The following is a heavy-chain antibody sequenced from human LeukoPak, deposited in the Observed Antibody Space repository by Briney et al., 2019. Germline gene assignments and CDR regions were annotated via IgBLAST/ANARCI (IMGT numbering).Heavy chain of an antibody. Sequence: AGGSLRLSCAASGFTFSSYEMNWVRQAPGKGLEWVSYISSSGSTIYYADSVKGRFTISRDNAKNSLYLQMNSLRAEDTAVYYCARDFQVYGMDVWGQGTTVTVSS. CDR2: ISSSGSTI. CDR3: ARDFQVYGMDV. CDR1: GFTFSSYE. V-gene: IGHV3-48*03. J-gene: IGHJ6*02.